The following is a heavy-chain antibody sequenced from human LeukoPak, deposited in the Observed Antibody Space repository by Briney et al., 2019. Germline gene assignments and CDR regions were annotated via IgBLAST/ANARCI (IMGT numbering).Heavy chain of an antibody. CDR2: INPSGGST. Sequence: ASVKVSCKASGYTFTSYYMHWVRQAPGQGLEWMGIINPSGGSTSYAQKFQGRVTMTRDTSISTAYMELSRLRSDDTAVYYCASPGKDSSGYYPFDYWGQGTLVTVSS. J-gene: IGHJ4*02. V-gene: IGHV1-46*01. CDR3: ASPGKDSSGYYPFDY. D-gene: IGHD3-22*01. CDR1: GYTFTSYY.